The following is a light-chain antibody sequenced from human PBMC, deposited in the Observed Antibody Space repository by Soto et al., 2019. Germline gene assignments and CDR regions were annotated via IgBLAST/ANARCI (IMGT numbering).Light chain of an antibody. CDR3: SSYTSSSTVV. J-gene: IGLJ2*01. Sequence: QSALTQPASVSGSPGQSITIPCTGTSSDVGRYNYVSWYQQHPGKAPKLTIYEVSNRPSGVSNRFSGSKSANTASLTIPGLQAEDEADYYCSSYTSSSTVVFGGGTKLTVL. CDR2: EVS. CDR1: SSDVGRYNY. V-gene: IGLV2-14*01.